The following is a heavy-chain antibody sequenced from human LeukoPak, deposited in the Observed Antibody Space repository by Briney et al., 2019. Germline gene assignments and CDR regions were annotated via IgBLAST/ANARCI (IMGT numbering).Heavy chain of an antibody. CDR1: GFTFSSYW. D-gene: IGHD6-19*01. J-gene: IGHJ6*03. V-gene: IGHV3-74*01. Sequence: GGSLRLSCAASGFTFSSYWMHWVRQAPGKGLVWVSRINSDGSSTSYADSVKGRFTISRDNAKNTLYLQMNSLRAEDTAVYYCARGEYSSGWYGYYYYYMDVWGKGTTVTVSS. CDR2: INSDGSST. CDR3: ARGEYSSGWYGYYYYYMDV.